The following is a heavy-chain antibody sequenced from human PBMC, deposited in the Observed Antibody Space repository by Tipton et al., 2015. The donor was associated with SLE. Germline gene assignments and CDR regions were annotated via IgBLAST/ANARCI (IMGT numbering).Heavy chain of an antibody. CDR2: IFHIGNT. V-gene: IGHV4-39*07. D-gene: IGHD2-15*01. Sequence: TLSLTCTVSGGSISISTYFWGWIRQPPGKGLEWIGSIFHIGNTYYNPSLKSRVTISVDRSKNQFSLKLNSVTAADTAVYYCARESVDWYFGLWGRGTLVTVSS. J-gene: IGHJ2*01. CDR1: GGSISISTYF. CDR3: ARESVDWYFGL.